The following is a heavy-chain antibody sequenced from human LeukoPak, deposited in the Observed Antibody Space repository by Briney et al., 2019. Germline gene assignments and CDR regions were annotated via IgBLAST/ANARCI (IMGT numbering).Heavy chain of an antibody. CDR1: GITLSNYG. CDR3: AKRGVVIRVFLVGFHKEASYFDS. CDR2: ISDSGGNT. V-gene: IGHV3-23*01. D-gene: IGHD3-10*01. Sequence: HPGGSLRLSCAVSGITLSNYGMSWVRQVPGKGLEWVSGISDSGGNTYYADSVKGRFTISRDNSKNTLYLQMNSLRAEDTAVYFCAKRGVVIRVFLVGFHKEASYFDSWGQGALVTVSS. J-gene: IGHJ4*02.